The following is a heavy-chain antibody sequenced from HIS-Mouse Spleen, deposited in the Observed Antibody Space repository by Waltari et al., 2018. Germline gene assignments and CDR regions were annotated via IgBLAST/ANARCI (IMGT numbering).Heavy chain of an antibody. D-gene: IGHD4-17*01. CDR3: ARGRSPATVTIGYYFDY. J-gene: IGHJ4*02. Sequence: QVQLQQWGAGLLKPSETLSLTCAVYGGSFSGYYWRWIRQPPGKGLEWIGEINHSGSPNYNPSSKSRVTISVDTSKNQFSLKLSAVTAADTAVYYCARGRSPATVTIGYYFDYWGQGTLVTVSS. V-gene: IGHV4-34*01. CDR1: GGSFSGYY. CDR2: INHSGSP.